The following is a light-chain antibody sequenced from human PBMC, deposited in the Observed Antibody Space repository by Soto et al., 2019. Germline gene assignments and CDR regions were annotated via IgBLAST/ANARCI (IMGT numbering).Light chain of an antibody. Sequence: DIQMTQSPSTLSASVGDRVTITCRASQSISSWLTWYQQKPGKAPKLLIYKASSLESGVPSRFSGSGSGTEFTLTISSLQPDDFAHYYCQQYNSSPYTFGQGTKVDIK. V-gene: IGKV1-5*03. J-gene: IGKJ2*01. CDR1: QSISSW. CDR2: KAS. CDR3: QQYNSSPYT.